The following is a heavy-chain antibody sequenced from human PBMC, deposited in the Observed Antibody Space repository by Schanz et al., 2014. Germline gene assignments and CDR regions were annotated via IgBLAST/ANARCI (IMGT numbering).Heavy chain of an antibody. CDR2: IIPILGIA. Sequence: QVLQVQSGSELKKPGSSVKVSCKASGGTFSTYTISWVRQAPGQGLEWMGRIIPILGIANYAQKFQGGVTITADKSTFTAYMDVSSLRSEDTAVYYCASSGAGYSSSWDFDYWGQGTLVTVSS. CDR1: GGTFSTYT. J-gene: IGHJ4*02. V-gene: IGHV1-69*02. D-gene: IGHD6-13*01. CDR3: ASSGAGYSSSWDFDY.